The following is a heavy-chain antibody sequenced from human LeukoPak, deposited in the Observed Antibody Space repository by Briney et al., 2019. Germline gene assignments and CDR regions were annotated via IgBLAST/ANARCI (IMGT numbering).Heavy chain of an antibody. V-gene: IGHV3-23*01. Sequence: GXSLRLSCAASGFTFSSYGMHWARQAPGKGLEWVSTISGSGGSTYYADPVKGRFTISRDNSKTTLYLQMSSLRADDTAVYYCARDTISCSGGTCYENWFDPWGQGTLVTVSS. J-gene: IGHJ5*02. CDR2: ISGSGGST. D-gene: IGHD2-15*01. CDR3: ARDTISCSGGTCYENWFDP. CDR1: GFTFSSYG.